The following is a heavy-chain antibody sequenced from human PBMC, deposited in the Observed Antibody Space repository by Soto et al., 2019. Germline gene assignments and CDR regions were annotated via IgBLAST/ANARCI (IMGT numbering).Heavy chain of an antibody. V-gene: IGHV1-8*01. D-gene: IGHD1-1*01. CDR2: LNPNTGNS. Sequence: ASVKVSCKASGYTFTSYDIYWVRQATGQGLEWMGWLNPNTGNSGYAQKFQGRITVTSDTSINTVHMELSSLRSEDTAVYYCARRAETNGWNGFGADKYYFDFWGQGTLVTSPQ. CDR3: ARRAETNGWNGFGADKYYFDF. J-gene: IGHJ4*02. CDR1: GYTFTSYD.